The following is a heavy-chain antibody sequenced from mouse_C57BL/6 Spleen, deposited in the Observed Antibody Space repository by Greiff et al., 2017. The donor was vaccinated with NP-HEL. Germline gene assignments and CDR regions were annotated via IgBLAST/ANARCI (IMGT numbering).Heavy chain of an antibody. D-gene: IGHD1-1*01. CDR3: ARGDYYGSSYENFDV. Sequence: VQLQQSGAELARPGASVKLSCKASGYTFTSYGISWVKQRTGQGLEWIGEIYPRSGNTYYNEKFKGKATLTADKSSSTAYMELRSLTSEDSAVYFCARGDYYGSSYENFDVWGTGTTVTVSS. J-gene: IGHJ1*03. CDR1: GYTFTSYG. V-gene: IGHV1-81*01. CDR2: IYPRSGNT.